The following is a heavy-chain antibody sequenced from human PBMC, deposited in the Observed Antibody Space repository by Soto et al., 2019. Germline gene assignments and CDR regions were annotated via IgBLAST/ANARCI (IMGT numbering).Heavy chain of an antibody. V-gene: IGHV3-33*01. CDR1: GFNLSSYV. CDR2: IWYNRSNK. D-gene: IGHD1-1*01. CDR3: ARDIESTEYNFDY. J-gene: IGHJ4*02. Sequence: TGESLRLSCAASGFNLSSYVMHWVRQAPGKGLEWVAVIWYNRSNKYYADSVKGRFSISRDNSKNTLYLQMNSLRAEDTAVYYCARDIESTEYNFDYWGQGTLVTVSS.